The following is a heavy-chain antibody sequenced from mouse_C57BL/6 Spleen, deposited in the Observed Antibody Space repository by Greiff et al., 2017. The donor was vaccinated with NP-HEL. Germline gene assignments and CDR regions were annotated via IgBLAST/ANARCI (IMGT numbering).Heavy chain of an antibody. D-gene: IGHD1-1*01. CDR1: GFSLTSYG. Sequence: VMLVESGPGLVQPSQSLSITCTVSGFSLTSYGVHWVRQSPGKGLEWLGVIWRGGSTDYNAAFMSRLSITKDNSKSQVFFKMNSLQADDTAIYYCAKDYGSSPYYAMDYWGQGTSVTVSS. CDR2: IWRGGST. CDR3: AKDYGSSPYYAMDY. J-gene: IGHJ4*01. V-gene: IGHV2-5*01.